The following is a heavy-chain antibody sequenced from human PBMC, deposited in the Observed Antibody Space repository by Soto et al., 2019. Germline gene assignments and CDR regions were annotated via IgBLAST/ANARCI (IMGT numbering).Heavy chain of an antibody. D-gene: IGHD3-10*01. V-gene: IGHV1-18*01. CDR2: ISAYNGNT. J-gene: IGHJ5*02. CDR1: GYTFTSYG. CDR3: ARDWGFGAPNWFDP. Sequence: QVQLVQSGAEVKKPGASVKVSCKASGYTFTSYGISWVRQAPGQGLEWMGWISAYNGNTNYAQTLQGRVTMTTDTSTSTACMARRRLSSDDTAVYSGARDWGFGAPNWFDPWGQGTLVTVSS.